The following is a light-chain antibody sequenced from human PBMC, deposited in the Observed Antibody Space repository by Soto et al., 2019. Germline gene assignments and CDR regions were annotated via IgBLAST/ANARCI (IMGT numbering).Light chain of an antibody. CDR2: GAS. Sequence: EIVMTQSPATLSVSPGERATLSGRATQSVSSNLAWYQQKPGQAPRLLIYGASTRATGLPARFSGSGSGTEFTLTISSLQPEDFAVYYCQQYNNGWTFGQGTKVEIK. V-gene: IGKV3-15*01. CDR3: QQYNNGWT. CDR1: QSVSSN. J-gene: IGKJ1*01.